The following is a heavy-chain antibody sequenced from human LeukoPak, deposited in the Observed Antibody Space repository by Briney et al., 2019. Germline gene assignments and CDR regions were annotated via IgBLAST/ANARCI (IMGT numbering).Heavy chain of an antibody. Sequence: GGSLRLSCAASGFTFSSYNMNWVRQAPGKGLEWVSYITSSSTTIYYADSVKGRFTVFRDNAKNSLYLQMSSLRDEDTAVYYCARDSLGWGAFEFWGQGTMVTASS. CDR1: GFTFSSYN. J-gene: IGHJ3*01. CDR2: ITSSSTTI. CDR3: ARDSLGWGAFEF. V-gene: IGHV3-48*02. D-gene: IGHD1-26*01.